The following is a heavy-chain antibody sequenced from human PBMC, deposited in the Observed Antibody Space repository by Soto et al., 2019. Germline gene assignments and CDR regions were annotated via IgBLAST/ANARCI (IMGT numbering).Heavy chain of an antibody. Sequence: VQLVESGGGVVQPGRSLRLTCAASGFTFSSYAMHWVRQAPGKGLEWVAVISYDGSNKYYADSVKGRFTISRDNSKNTLYLQMNSLRAEDTAVYYCARENLYYYDSSGYRDGGGLDYWGQGTLVTVSS. CDR3: ARENLYYYDSSGYRDGGGLDY. CDR2: ISYDGSNK. J-gene: IGHJ4*02. CDR1: GFTFSSYA. D-gene: IGHD3-22*01. V-gene: IGHV3-30-3*01.